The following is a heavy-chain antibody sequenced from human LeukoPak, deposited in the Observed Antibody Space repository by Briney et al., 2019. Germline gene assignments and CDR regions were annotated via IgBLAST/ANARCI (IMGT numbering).Heavy chain of an antibody. D-gene: IGHD6-13*01. Sequence: ASVKVSCKASGYTFTGYYMHWVRQAPGQGLEWMGWINPNSGGTNYAQKFQGRVTMTRDTSVSTAYMELSRLRSDDTAVYYCARNLGIAAAGVADYWGQGTLVTVSS. CDR2: INPNSGGT. CDR1: GYTFTGYY. J-gene: IGHJ4*02. V-gene: IGHV1-2*02. CDR3: ARNLGIAAAGVADY.